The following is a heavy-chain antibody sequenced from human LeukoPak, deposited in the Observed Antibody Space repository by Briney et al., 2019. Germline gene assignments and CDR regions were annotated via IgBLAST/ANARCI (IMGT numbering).Heavy chain of an antibody. J-gene: IGHJ4*02. CDR1: GFTVSSNY. V-gene: IGHV3-66*01. D-gene: IGHD3-10*01. CDR2: IYSGGST. Sequence: GGSLRLSCAASGFTVSSNYMSWVRQAPGKGLEWVSVIYSGGSTYYADSVKGRFTISRDNSKNTLYLQMNSLRAEDTAVYYCARNLWFGDFAYWGQGTLVTVSS. CDR3: ARNLWFGDFAY.